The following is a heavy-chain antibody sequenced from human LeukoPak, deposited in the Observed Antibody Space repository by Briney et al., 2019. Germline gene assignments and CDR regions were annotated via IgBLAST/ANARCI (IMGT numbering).Heavy chain of an antibody. CDR1: GGSISSYY. V-gene: IGHV4-59*08. CDR2: IYYSGST. Sequence: SQTLSLTCNVYGGSISSYYWSWIRQPPGKGLEWIGYIYYSGSTNYNPSLKSRVTISVDTSKNQFSLKLSSVTAADTAVYYCARRGIAAAFDYWGQGTLVTVSS. J-gene: IGHJ4*02. CDR3: ARRGIAAAFDY. D-gene: IGHD6-13*01.